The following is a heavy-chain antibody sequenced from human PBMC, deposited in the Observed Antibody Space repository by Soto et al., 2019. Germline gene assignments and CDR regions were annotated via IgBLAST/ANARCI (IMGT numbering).Heavy chain of an antibody. D-gene: IGHD6-13*01. CDR3: ARGRSSSWYRIDNWFDP. CDR2: MNPNSGNT. CDR1: GYTFTSYD. J-gene: IGHJ5*02. V-gene: IGHV1-8*01. Sequence: EASVKVSCKASGYTFTSYDINWVRQATGQGLEWMGWMNPNSGNTGYAQKFQGRVTMTRNTSISTAYMELSSLRSEDTAVYYCARGRSSSWYRIDNWFDPWGQGTLVTVSS.